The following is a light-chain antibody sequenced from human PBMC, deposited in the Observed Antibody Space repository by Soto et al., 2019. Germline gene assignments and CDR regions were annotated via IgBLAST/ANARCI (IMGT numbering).Light chain of an antibody. CDR1: SVDINY. V-gene: IGLV2-8*01. CDR3: SSYAGRDIWV. CDR2: EVT. Sequence: QSALTQPPSASGSRGQSVTISCTGTSVDINYVSWFQQHPGKAPKLIICEVTKRPSGVPDRFSGSKSGNTASLTVSGLQDDDEADYYCSSYAGRDIWVFGGGTNFTVL. J-gene: IGLJ3*02.